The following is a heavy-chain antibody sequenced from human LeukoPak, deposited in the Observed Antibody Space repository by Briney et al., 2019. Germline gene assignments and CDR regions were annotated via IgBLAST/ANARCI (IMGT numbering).Heavy chain of an antibody. CDR2: ISFSEANT. CDR1: GFTFRDSA. CDR3: ARDIQLST. J-gene: IGHJ3*01. Sequence: GGPLRLSCAGSGFTFRDSAMTWVRQAPGKGLEWVSLISFSEANTYYADSVKGRFPISRDNSKDTLYLQMHSLSAEDTAIYYCARDIQLSTWGLGTMVSVFS. D-gene: IGHD5-24*01. V-gene: IGHV3-23*01.